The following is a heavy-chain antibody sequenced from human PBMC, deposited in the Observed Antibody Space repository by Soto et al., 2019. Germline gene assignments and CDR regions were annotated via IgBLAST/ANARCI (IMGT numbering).Heavy chain of an antibody. CDR3: ARGLEGAGYDSNWFDP. Sequence: ASVKVSCKASGYTFTGYYMHWVRQAPGQGLEWMGWINPNSGGTNYAQKFQGRVTMTRNTSISTAYMGLSSLRSEDTAVYYCARGLEGAGYDSNWFDPWGQGTLVTVSS. CDR2: INPNSGGT. V-gene: IGHV1-2*02. CDR1: GYTFTGYY. D-gene: IGHD5-12*01. J-gene: IGHJ5*02.